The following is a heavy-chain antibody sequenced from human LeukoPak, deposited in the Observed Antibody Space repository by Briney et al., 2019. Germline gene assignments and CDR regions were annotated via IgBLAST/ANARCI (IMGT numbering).Heavy chain of an antibody. CDR2: IYYSGST. CDR3: ARDQGDCSSTSCYNWFDP. J-gene: IGHJ5*02. Sequence: SETLSLTCTVSGGSISSYYWSWIRQPPGKGLEWIGYIYYSGSTNYNTSLKSRVTISVDTSKNQFSLKLSSVTAADTAVYYCARDQGDCSSTSCYNWFDPWGQGTLVTVSS. CDR1: GGSISSYY. D-gene: IGHD2-2*01. V-gene: IGHV4-59*01.